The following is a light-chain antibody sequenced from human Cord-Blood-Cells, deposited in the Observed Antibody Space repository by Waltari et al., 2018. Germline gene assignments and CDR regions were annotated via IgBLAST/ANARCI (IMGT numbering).Light chain of an antibody. J-gene: IGKJ1*01. V-gene: IGKV3-15*01. CDR3: QQYNNWWT. Sequence: EIVMTQSPATLSVSQGERATLSCRASQSVNSNLAWYQQKPVQAPRLLIYGASTRATGIPARFSGSGSGTEFTLTISSLQSEDFAVYYCQQYNNWWTFGQGTKVEIK. CDR1: QSVNSN. CDR2: GAS.